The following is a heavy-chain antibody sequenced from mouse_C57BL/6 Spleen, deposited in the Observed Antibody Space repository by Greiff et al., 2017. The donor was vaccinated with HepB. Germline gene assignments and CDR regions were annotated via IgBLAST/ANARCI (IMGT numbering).Heavy chain of an antibody. CDR1: GYTFTSYW. D-gene: IGHD1-1*01. Sequence: QVQLQQPGAELVRPGTSVKLSCKASGYTFTSYWMHWVKQRPGQGLEWIGVIDPSDSYTNYNQKFKGKATLTVDTSSSTAYMQLSSLTSEDSAVYYCARSPPSTVVAHFDYWGQGTTLTVSS. CDR2: IDPSDSYT. V-gene: IGHV1-59*01. J-gene: IGHJ2*01. CDR3: ARSPPSTVVAHFDY.